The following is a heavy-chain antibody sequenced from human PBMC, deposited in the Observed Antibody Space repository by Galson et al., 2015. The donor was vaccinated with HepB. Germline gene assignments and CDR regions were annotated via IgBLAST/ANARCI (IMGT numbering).Heavy chain of an antibody. CDR1: GFIFSNCA. CDR2: ISGDTYGT. CDR3: AKGRGWYNGFDS. J-gene: IGHJ4*02. V-gene: IGHV3-23*01. D-gene: IGHD6-19*01. Sequence: SLRLSCAGSGFIFSNCALSWVRQAPGKGLQWVSGISGDTYGTYYADSVKGRFTISRDNSNSRLYLQMTSVTADDTATYYCAKGRGWYNGFDSWGQGALVPVSS.